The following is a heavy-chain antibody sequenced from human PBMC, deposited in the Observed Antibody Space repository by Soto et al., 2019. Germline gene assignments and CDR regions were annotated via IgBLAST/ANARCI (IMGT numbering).Heavy chain of an antibody. D-gene: IGHD5-12*01. J-gene: IGHJ4*02. Sequence: EVQLVESGGGLVQPGGSLKVSCAASGFKFSGSTLHWVRQASGTGLEWIGRIRSIGNNYATAYTASLKGRFTISRDDSRSTAYLQVSGLQAEDTAVYFCSRHPDTVATKYDRHVDYWGQGTLVTVSS. CDR1: GFKFSGST. V-gene: IGHV3-73*01. CDR2: IRSIGNNYAT. CDR3: SRHPDTVATKYDRHVDY.